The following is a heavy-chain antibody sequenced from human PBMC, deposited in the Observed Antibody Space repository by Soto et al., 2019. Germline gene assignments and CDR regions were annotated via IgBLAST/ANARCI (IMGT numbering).Heavy chain of an antibody. CDR2: IYHDGST. V-gene: IGHV4-4*02. J-gene: IGHJ4*02. CDR1: GGSITSDNW. D-gene: IGHD3-10*01. CDR3: ARVKFGAN. Sequence: QVQLQESGPGLVEPSGTLSLTCSVSGGSITSDNWWSWVRQPPGKGLVWIGEIYHDGSTNYNPSLKSRVSMSVDKTKNRFSLDLTSVTAADTAVYSCARVKFGANWGQGTLVTVSS.